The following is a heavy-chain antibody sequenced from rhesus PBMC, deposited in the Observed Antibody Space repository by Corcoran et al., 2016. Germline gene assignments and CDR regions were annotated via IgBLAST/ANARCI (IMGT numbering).Heavy chain of an antibody. V-gene: IGHV4-122*02. CDR2: ISDSGAT. J-gene: IGHJ6*01. Sequence: QVQLQESGPGLVKPSETLSLTCAVSGGSISRSYYYWSWIRQVPGKGLEWIGYISDSGATSTHPSPKSRVTIAKDTSKNQVSLKRSSVTAADTAVDYCARDGGSNFSLDVLDSWGQGVVVTVSS. CDR3: ARDGGSNFSLDVLDS. D-gene: IGHD4-23*01. CDR1: GGSISRSYYY.